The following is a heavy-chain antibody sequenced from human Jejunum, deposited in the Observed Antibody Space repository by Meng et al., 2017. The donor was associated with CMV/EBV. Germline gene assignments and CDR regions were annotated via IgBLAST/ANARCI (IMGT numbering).Heavy chain of an antibody. J-gene: IGHJ5*02. CDR1: FSLTTSGVG. CDR2: VYWDDDK. Sequence: FSLTTSGVGVGWIRQPPGKALEWLALVYWDDDKRYNPSLKSRLTITRDTSKNQVVLTMTNMDPADTATYFCARSGGSTWYEEMNWFDPWGQGTLVTVSS. V-gene: IGHV2-5*02. D-gene: IGHD6-13*01. CDR3: ARSGGSTWYEEMNWFDP.